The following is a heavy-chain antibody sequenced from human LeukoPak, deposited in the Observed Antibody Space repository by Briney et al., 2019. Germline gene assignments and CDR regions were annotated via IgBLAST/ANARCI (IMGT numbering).Heavy chain of an antibody. CDR3: ASLWATYYDSTIYYFDY. CDR1: GFTFSSYS. D-gene: IGHD3-22*01. V-gene: IGHV3-21*01. CDR2: ISSSSSYI. Sequence: PGGSLRLSCAASGFTFSSYSMNWVRQAPGKGLEWVSSISSSSSYIYYAGSVKGRFTISRDNAKNSLYLQMNSLRAEDTAVYYCASLWATYYDSTIYYFDYWGQGTLVTVSS. J-gene: IGHJ4*02.